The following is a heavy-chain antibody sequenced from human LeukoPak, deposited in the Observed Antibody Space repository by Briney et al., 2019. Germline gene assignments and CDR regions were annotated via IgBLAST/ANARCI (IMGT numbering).Heavy chain of an antibody. Sequence: SETLSLTCTVSGGSISSSSYYWGWIRQPPGKGLEWIGSIYYSGSTYYNPSLKSRVTISVDTSKNQFSLKLSSVTAADTAVYYCARDLGYGALDYWGQGTLVTVSS. J-gene: IGHJ4*02. CDR1: GGSISSSSYY. CDR3: ARDLGYGALDY. D-gene: IGHD4-17*01. V-gene: IGHV4-39*07. CDR2: IYYSGST.